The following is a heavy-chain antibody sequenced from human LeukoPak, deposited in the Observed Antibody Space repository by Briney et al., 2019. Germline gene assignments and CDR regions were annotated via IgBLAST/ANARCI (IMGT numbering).Heavy chain of an antibody. J-gene: IGHJ5*02. V-gene: IGHV5-51*01. CDR1: GFTFTNHW. D-gene: IGHD5-12*01. CDR2: IHPGDSDT. Sequence: GESLKISCKGSGFTFTNHWIGWVRHMXXXXXXXMGIIHPGDSDTRYGPSFQGQVTISADKSISTAYLQWNSLRASDTAIYYCAGLSKGGYAYGAWGQGTLVTVSS. CDR3: AGLSKGGYAYGA.